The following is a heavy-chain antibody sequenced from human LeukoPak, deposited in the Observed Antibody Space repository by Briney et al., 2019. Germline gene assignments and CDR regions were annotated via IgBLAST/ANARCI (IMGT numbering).Heavy chain of an antibody. Sequence: PGRSLRLSCAASGYTFSNYAMHWVRQAPGKGLEWVAVISYDGSNKYYADSVKGRFTISRDNSKNTLDLQMNSLRAEDTAVYYCAKDCELGINWNPFDYWGQGTLVTVSS. CDR1: GYTFSNYA. J-gene: IGHJ4*02. V-gene: IGHV3-30-3*02. CDR2: ISYDGSNK. D-gene: IGHD1-20*01. CDR3: AKDCELGINWNPFDY.